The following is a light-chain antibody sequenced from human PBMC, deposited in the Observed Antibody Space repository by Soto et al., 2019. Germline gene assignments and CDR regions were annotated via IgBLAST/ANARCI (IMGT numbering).Light chain of an antibody. CDR2: DVS. Sequence: SVLTQPASVSGSPGQSITLSCTGTSREVGGYNYVSWYQQHPGKAPKLMIYDVSNRPSGVSNRFSGSKSGSTASLTISGLQDEDEADYYCSSYTSLSTLVFGTGTKVTVL. CDR3: SSYTSLSTLV. V-gene: IGLV2-14*01. J-gene: IGLJ1*01. CDR1: SREVGGYNY.